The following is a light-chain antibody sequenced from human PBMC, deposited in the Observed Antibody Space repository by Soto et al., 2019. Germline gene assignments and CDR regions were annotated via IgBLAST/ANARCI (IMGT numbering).Light chain of an antibody. CDR2: EVN. J-gene: IGLJ2*01. Sequence: QSALTQPASVSGSPGQSITISCTGTNSDIGSFNLVSWYQQDPGKAPKLIVYEVNKRPSGVSNRLSGSKSDNTASLTISGLQAEDEADYYCCSYAGSSTWLFGGGTQLTVL. V-gene: IGLV2-23*02. CDR3: CSYAGSSTWL. CDR1: NSDIGSFNL.